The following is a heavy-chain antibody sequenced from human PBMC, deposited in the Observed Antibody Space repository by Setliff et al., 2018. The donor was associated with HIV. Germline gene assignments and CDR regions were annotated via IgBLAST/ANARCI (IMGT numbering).Heavy chain of an antibody. CDR1: GYTFINYH. V-gene: IGHV1-69*13. CDR2: IIPVFGTA. CDR3: ARDTPPIY. J-gene: IGHJ4*02. Sequence: SVKVSCKASGYTFINYHITWVRQAPGQGLEWMGGIIPVFGTANYAQKFQGRVTITADESTSTAYMELNGLRSADTAVYYCARDTPPIYWGQGTLVTVSS.